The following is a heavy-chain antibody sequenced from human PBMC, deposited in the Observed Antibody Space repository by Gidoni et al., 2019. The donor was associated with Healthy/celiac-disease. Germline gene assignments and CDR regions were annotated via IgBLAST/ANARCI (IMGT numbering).Heavy chain of an antibody. V-gene: IGHV3-48*01. CDR3: AKQYCSGGSCSLDY. D-gene: IGHD2-15*01. CDR2: ISSGSSTM. CDR1: GFTFSSYS. Sequence: EVQLVESGGGLVQPGGSLRLSCPASGFTFSSYSMNWVRQSPGKGLEWLSYISSGSSTMYYADSVKGRFTISRDNAKNSLFLQMNSLRAEDTAVYYCAKQYCSGGSCSLDYWGQGTLVTVSS. J-gene: IGHJ4*02.